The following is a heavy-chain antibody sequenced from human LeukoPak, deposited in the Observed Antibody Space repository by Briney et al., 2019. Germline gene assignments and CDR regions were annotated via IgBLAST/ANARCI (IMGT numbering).Heavy chain of an antibody. D-gene: IGHD3-3*01. CDR1: GYTFTSYD. CDR3: ARGTYSDFWSGYLYYYYGMDV. CDR2: MNPNCGNT. Sequence: ASVKVSCKASGYTFTSYDINWVRQATGQGLEWMGWMNPNCGNTGYAQKFQGRVTMTRNTSISTAYMELSSLRSEDTAVYYCARGTYSDFWSGYLYYYYGMDVWGQGTTVTVSS. V-gene: IGHV1-8*01. J-gene: IGHJ6*02.